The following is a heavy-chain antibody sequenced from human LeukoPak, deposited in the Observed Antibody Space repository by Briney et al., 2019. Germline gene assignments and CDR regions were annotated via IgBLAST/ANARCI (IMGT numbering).Heavy chain of an antibody. CDR3: AKSFGSYWYFDY. CDR2: ISGSGGST. D-gene: IGHD1-26*01. CDR1: GFTFSSYA. J-gene: IGHJ4*02. Sequence: PGGTLRLSCGASGFTFSSYAMSWVRQAPGKGLEWVSAISGSGGSTYYADSVKGRFTISRDNSKNTLYLQMNSLRAEDTAVYYCAKSFGSYWYFDYWGQGTLVTVSS. V-gene: IGHV3-23*01.